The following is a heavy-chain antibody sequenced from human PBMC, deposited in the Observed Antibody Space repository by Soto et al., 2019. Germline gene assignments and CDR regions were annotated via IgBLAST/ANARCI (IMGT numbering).Heavy chain of an antibody. CDR3: ARGVAAAGRWLVNY. D-gene: IGHD6-13*01. CDR2: INSDGSST. CDR1: GFTFSSYW. V-gene: IGHV3-74*01. J-gene: IGHJ4*02. Sequence: EVQLVESGGGLVQPGGSLRLSCAASGFTFSSYWMHWVRQAPGKELVWVSRINSDGSSTSYADSVKGRFTISRDNTKNTLYLQMNSLRAEDTAVYYCARGVAAAGRWLVNYWGQGTLVTVSS.